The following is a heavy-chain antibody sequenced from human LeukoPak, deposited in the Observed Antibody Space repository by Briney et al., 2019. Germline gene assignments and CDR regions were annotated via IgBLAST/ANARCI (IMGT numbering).Heavy chain of an antibody. J-gene: IGHJ4*02. Sequence: PSETLSLTCSVSGGSISNFDWTWIRQSPGKGLEWIGNIYYSGSTNYNPSLKSRVTISVDMSKNQFSLRLSSVTAADTAVYYCARDTATGFDYWGQGTLVTVSS. V-gene: IGHV4-59*12. CDR3: ARDTATGFDY. CDR1: GGSISNFD. D-gene: IGHD2-15*01. CDR2: IYYSGST.